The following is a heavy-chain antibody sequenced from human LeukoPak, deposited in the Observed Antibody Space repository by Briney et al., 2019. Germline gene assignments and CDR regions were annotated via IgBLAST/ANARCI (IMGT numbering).Heavy chain of an antibody. CDR3: ARCCRDLYYDY. CDR1: GYTFTTHD. J-gene: IGHJ4*02. V-gene: IGHV1-8*01. Sequence: GASVKVSCKASGYTFTTHDINWVRQATGQGLEWLGWMSPNSGDTGYAQKFQGRVTMTSDSSISTAYMELSSLRSEDTAVYYCARCCRDLYYDYWGQGTLVTVSS. CDR2: MSPNSGDT. D-gene: IGHD2-15*01.